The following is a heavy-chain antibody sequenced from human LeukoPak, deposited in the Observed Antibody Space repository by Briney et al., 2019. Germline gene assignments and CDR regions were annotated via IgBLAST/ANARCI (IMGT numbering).Heavy chain of an antibody. J-gene: IGHJ4*02. CDR3: AKAAVYSRNWTPFDD. Sequence: GGSLRLSCAASGFTFSVFGMHWVRQAPGKGLEWVALLSGDETYIDYTDSVKGRFTISRDTSKNTLFLQMNGLRADDTAIYYCAKAAVYSRNWTPFDDWGQGTLVIVS. CDR1: GFTFSVFG. V-gene: IGHV3-30*18. CDR2: LSGDETYI. D-gene: IGHD6-13*01.